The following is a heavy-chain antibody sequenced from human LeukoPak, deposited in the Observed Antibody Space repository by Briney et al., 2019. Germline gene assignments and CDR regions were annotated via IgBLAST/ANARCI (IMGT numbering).Heavy chain of an antibody. J-gene: IGHJ4*02. CDR1: GFTFSSYS. CDR3: ARDLGETYFDY. Sequence: PGGSLRLSCAASGFTFSSYSMNWVRQAPGKGLEWVSYISSSSSYTNYADSVKGRFTISRDNAKNSLYLQMNSLRAEDTAVYYCARDLGETYFDYWGQGTLVTVSS. V-gene: IGHV3-21*05. D-gene: IGHD3-10*01. CDR2: ISSSSSYT.